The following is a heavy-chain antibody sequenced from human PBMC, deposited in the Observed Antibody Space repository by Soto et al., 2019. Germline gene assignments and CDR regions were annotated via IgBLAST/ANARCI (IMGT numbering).Heavy chain of an antibody. CDR3: ARQEYSSGEIYHY. CDR1: GGSISSYY. J-gene: IGHJ4*02. CDR2: IYYSGST. Sequence: PSETLSLTCTVSGGSISSYYWSWIRQPPGKGLEWIGYIYYSGSTSYNPSLKSRVTISVDTSKNQFSLKLSSVTAADTAVYYCARQEYSSGEIYHYWGQGTLVTVSS. V-gene: IGHV4-59*08. D-gene: IGHD6-19*01.